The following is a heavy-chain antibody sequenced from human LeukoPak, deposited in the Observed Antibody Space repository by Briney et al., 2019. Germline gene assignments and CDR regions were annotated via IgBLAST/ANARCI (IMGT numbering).Heavy chain of an antibody. V-gene: IGHV4-4*07. D-gene: IGHD4-17*01. CDR3: AREGQEYGDRYNDY. Sequence: SETLSLTCTVSGGSISSYYWSWIRQPAGKGLEWIGRIYTSGSTNYNPSLKSRVTMSVDTSKNQFSLKLSSVTAADTAVYYCAREGQEYGDRYNDYWGQGTLVTVSS. J-gene: IGHJ4*02. CDR2: IYTSGST. CDR1: GGSISSYY.